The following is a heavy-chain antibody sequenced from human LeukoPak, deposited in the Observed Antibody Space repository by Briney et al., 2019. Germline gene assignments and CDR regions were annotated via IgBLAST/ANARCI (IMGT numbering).Heavy chain of an antibody. CDR3: AADPVTMTTVTT. J-gene: IGHJ4*02. D-gene: IGHD4-17*01. Sequence: GASVKVSCKASGYTFTSYYMHWVRQAPGQGLEWMGIINPSGGSTSYAQKFQERVTITRDMSTSTAYMELSSLRSEDTAVYYCAADPVTMTTVTTWGQGTLVTVSS. CDR2: INPSGGST. CDR1: GYTFTSYY. V-gene: IGHV1-46*01.